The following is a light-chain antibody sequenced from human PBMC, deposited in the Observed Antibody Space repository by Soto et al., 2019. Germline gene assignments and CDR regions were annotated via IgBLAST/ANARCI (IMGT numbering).Light chain of an antibody. Sequence: DIQMTQSPSSLSASVGDRVTITCRASQSISSYLNWYQQKPGKAPKLLIYAASSLQSGVPSRFSGIGSGTDFTLTISSLQPEDFATYNCQQSYSTGYTFGQGTKLEIK. J-gene: IGKJ2*01. CDR1: QSISSY. CDR2: AAS. CDR3: QQSYSTGYT. V-gene: IGKV1-39*01.